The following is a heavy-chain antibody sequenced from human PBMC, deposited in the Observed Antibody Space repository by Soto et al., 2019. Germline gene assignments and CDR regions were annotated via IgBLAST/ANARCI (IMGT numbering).Heavy chain of an antibody. CDR1: GFTFGDYA. CDR3: TRVSRDYYGMDV. Sequence: GGSLRLSCTASGFTFGDYAMSWVRQAPGKGLEWVGFIRSKAYGGTTEYAASVKGRFTISRDDSKSIAYLQMNSPKTEDTAVYYCTRVSRDYYGMDVWGQGTTVTVSS. V-gene: IGHV3-49*04. J-gene: IGHJ6*02. CDR2: IRSKAYGGTT. D-gene: IGHD2-2*01.